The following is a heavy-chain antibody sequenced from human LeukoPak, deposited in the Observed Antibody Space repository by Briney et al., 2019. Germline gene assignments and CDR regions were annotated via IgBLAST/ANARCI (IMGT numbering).Heavy chain of an antibody. CDR2: INPNSGGT. V-gene: IGHV1-2*02. CDR3: ARDADILTGYYYLDY. J-gene: IGHJ4*02. D-gene: IGHD3-9*01. Sequence: ASVTVSCKASGYTFTVYYMHWVRQAPGQGLEWMGWINPNSGGTNYAQKFQGRVTITRDTSISTAYMELSRLRSDDTAVYYCARDADILTGYYYLDYWGQGTLATVSS. CDR1: GYTFTVYY.